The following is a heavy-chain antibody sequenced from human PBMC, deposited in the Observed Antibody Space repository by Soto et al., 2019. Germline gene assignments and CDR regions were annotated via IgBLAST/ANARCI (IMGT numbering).Heavy chain of an antibody. V-gene: IGHV3-9*01. Sequence: LRLSCAASGFTFDDYAMHWVRQAPGEGLEWVSGISWNSGSIGHADSVKGRFTISRDNAKNSLYLQMNSLRAEDTALYYCAKDFRFAYDSSGYYTPGAFDIWGQGTMVTVSS. CDR1: GFTFDDYA. CDR2: ISWNSGSI. J-gene: IGHJ3*02. D-gene: IGHD3-22*01. CDR3: AKDFRFAYDSSGYYTPGAFDI.